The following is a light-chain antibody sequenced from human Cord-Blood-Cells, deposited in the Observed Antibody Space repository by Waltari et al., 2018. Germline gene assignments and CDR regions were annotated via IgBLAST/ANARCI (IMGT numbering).Light chain of an antibody. CDR3: QQYGSLWT. J-gene: IGKJ1*01. CDR1: QSVSSSY. Sequence: EIVLTQSTGTLSLSPGERATLSCRARQSVSSSYLAWYQQKPGQAPRLLIYGASSRATGIPDRFSGSGSGTDFTLTISRLEPEDFAVYYCQQYGSLWTFGQGTKVEIK. V-gene: IGKV3-20*01. CDR2: GAS.